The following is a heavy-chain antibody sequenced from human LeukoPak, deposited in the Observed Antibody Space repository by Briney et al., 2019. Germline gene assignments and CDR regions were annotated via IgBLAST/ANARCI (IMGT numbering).Heavy chain of an antibody. CDR2: FNLQGST. CDR3: GRGGGPYRALDF. V-gene: IGHV4-4*02. CDR1: GGSISNTNW. Sequence: PSETLSLTCGDSGGSISNTNWCTGVRQPPGKGLEWIGEFNLQGSTNYNPSLKSRAAISVDNSENHLSLKLTSVTAADTAVYYCGRGGGPYRALDFSRQGTLVTVAS. J-gene: IGHJ4*02. D-gene: IGHD3-16*01.